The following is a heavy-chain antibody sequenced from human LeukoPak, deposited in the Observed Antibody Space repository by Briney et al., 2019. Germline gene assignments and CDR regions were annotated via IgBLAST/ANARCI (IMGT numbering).Heavy chain of an antibody. CDR3: AKLEYQGSGNLLLFEH. D-gene: IGHD3-10*01. CDR2: IYYSGGT. CDR1: GGSISSYY. Sequence: SETLSLTCTVSGGSISSYYWSWIRQPPGKGLEWIGYIYYSGGTNYNPSLKSRVTISVDTSKKQFSLKLSSVTAADTAVYYCAKLEYQGSGNLLLFEHWGQGTLVTVSP. J-gene: IGHJ4*02. V-gene: IGHV4-59*08.